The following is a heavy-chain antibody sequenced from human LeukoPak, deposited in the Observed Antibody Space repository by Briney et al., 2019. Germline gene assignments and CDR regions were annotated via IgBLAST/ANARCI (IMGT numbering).Heavy chain of an antibody. J-gene: IGHJ4*01. CDR1: EYGFTSYQ. V-gene: IGHV1-46*01. CDR2: INPSGGST. Sequence: ASVRISCKASEYGFTSYQIHWVRQAPGQGLEWMGIINPSGGSTRYAQKFQARLTLTSDTSATTVYMELTNVRSDDTAVYYCARAVDYPTYSFDFWGHGSLVTVST. D-gene: IGHD4/OR15-4a*01. CDR3: ARAVDYPTYSFDF.